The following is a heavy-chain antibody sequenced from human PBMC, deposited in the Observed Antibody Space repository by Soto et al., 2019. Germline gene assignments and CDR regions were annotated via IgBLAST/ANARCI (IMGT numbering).Heavy chain of an antibody. CDR2: ILPMLEIT. D-gene: IGHD6-13*01. J-gene: IGHJ3*02. Sequence: QVQLVQSGAEVKKPGSSVKVSCKASGGTFSTYTIIWVRQAPGKGLEWMGRILPMLEITNSAQRFQGRVTITADKSTSTADLELSSLRSEDTAVYYCTLGSWSAETFDIWGRGTMVTVSS. CDR3: TLGSWSAETFDI. CDR1: GGTFSTYT. V-gene: IGHV1-69*02.